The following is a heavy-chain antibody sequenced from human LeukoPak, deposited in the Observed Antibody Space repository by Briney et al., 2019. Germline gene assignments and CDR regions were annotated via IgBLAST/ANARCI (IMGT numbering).Heavy chain of an antibody. D-gene: IGHD3-3*01. Sequence: ASVKVSCKASGYTFTSYYMHWVRQAPGQGLEWMGIINPSGGSTRYAQKFQGRVTMTRDTSTSTVYMELSSLRSEDTAVYYCARGEESKYYDFWSGYLDYWGQGTLVTVSS. CDR1: GYTFTSYY. J-gene: IGHJ4*02. CDR3: ARGEESKYYDFWSGYLDY. V-gene: IGHV1-46*01. CDR2: INPSGGST.